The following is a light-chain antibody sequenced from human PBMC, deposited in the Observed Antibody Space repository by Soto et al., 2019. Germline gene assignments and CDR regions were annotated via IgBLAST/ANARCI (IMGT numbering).Light chain of an antibody. CDR3: CSYAGSSYV. CDR1: ISDVGGYNY. V-gene: IGLV2-11*01. CDR2: DVS. Sequence: QSVLTQPRSVSGSPGQSVTISCTGTISDVGGYNYVSWYQQHPGKAPKLMIYDVSKRPSGVPDRFSGSKSGNTASLTISGLQAEDEADYYCCSYAGSSYVFGTGTKLTVL. J-gene: IGLJ1*01.